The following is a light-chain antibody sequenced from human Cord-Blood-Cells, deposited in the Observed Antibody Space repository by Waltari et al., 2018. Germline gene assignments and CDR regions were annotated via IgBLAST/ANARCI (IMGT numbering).Light chain of an antibody. CDR1: QSVLYSSNNKNY. CDR2: WAS. J-gene: IGKJ2*01. CDR3: QQYYSTPRT. Sequence: DIVMTQSTDSLAVSLGERATINGKSSQSVLYSSNNKNYLAWYQQKPGKPPKLLIYWASTRESGVPDRFSGSGSGTDFTLTISSLQAEDVAVYYCQQYYSTPRTFGQGTKLEIK. V-gene: IGKV4-1*01.